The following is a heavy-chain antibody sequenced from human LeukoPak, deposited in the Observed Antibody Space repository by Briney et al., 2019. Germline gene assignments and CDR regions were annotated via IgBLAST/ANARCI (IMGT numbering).Heavy chain of an antibody. CDR1: GFTFSSYA. CDR3: AKDGDRIAARPEYYYYYMDV. D-gene: IGHD6-6*01. CDR2: ISYDGSNK. Sequence: PGGSLRLSCAASGFTFSSYAMHWVRQAPGKGLEWVAVISYDGSNKYYADSVKGRFTISRDNSKNTLYLQMNSLRAEDTAVYYCAKDGDRIAARPEYYYYYMDVWGKGTTVTVSS. J-gene: IGHJ6*03. V-gene: IGHV3-30-3*01.